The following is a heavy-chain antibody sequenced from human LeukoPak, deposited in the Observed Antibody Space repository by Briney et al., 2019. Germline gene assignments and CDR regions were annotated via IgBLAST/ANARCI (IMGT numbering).Heavy chain of an antibody. J-gene: IGHJ4*02. D-gene: IGHD1-14*01. CDR2: ISGSGGST. Sequence: PGGSLRLSRAASGFTFSSYSMNWVRQAPGKGLEWVSGISGSGGSTYFADSVKGRFTISRDNSKNTLYLQMNSLRAEDTALYYCAKGSWTTFFDNWGQGTLVTVSS. CDR1: GFTFSSYS. V-gene: IGHV3-23*01. CDR3: AKGSWTTFFDN.